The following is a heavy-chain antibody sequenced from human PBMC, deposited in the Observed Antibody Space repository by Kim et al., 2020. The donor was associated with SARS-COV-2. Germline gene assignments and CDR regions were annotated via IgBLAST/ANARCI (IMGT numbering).Heavy chain of an antibody. CDR1: GGSISSGGYY. D-gene: IGHD3-10*01. V-gene: IGHV4-31*03. J-gene: IGHJ3*02. CDR3: ARDSRRRITMVRGVISAFDI. CDR2: IYYSGST. Sequence: SETLSLTCTVSGGSISSGGYYWSWIRQHPGKGLEWIGYIYYSGSTYYNPSLKSRVTISVDTSKNQFSLKLSSVTAADTAVYYCARDSRRRITMVRGVISAFDIWGQGTMVTVSS.